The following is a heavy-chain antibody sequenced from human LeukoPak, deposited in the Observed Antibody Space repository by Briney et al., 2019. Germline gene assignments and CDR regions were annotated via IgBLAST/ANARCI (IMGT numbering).Heavy chain of an antibody. CDR1: GYTFTSYY. Sequence: ASVKVSCKASGYTFTSYYMHWVRQAPGQGLEWMGIINPSGGSTSYAQKFQGRVTMTRDTSTSTVYMELSSLRSEDTAVYYCASAFGGDSSSWSSRYYFDYWGQGTLVTVSS. D-gene: IGHD6-13*01. J-gene: IGHJ4*02. CDR3: ASAFGGDSSSWSSRYYFDY. V-gene: IGHV1-46*01. CDR2: INPSGGST.